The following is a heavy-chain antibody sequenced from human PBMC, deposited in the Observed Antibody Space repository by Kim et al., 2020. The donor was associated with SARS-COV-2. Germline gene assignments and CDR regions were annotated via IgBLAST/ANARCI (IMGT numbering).Heavy chain of an antibody. V-gene: IGHV3-23*01. CDR3: ARGSGYIFGPLWNYFD. CDR2: LTGSGGTT. J-gene: IGHJ4*01. Sequence: GGSLRLSCAASGFTFSSFAMSWVRQAPGKGLEWVSSLTGSGGTTYYADSVKGRFTISRDNSKKTVYLQMNSLRVDDTAVYFCARGSGYIFGPLWNYFD. D-gene: IGHD3-10*02. CDR1: GFTFSSFA.